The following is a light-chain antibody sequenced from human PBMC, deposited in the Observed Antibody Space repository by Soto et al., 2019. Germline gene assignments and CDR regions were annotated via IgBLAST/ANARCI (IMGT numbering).Light chain of an antibody. V-gene: IGKV3-20*01. CDR1: QSISSNY. CDR2: GAS. Sequence: EIVLTQSPGTLSMSPAERATLSCRASQSISSNYLAWYQQKPGQAPRLLIYGASSRATGIPDRFSGSGSGTDFTLTISRLEAEDFAVYYCQQDGSSPRTFGQGTKVEFK. J-gene: IGKJ1*01. CDR3: QQDGSSPRT.